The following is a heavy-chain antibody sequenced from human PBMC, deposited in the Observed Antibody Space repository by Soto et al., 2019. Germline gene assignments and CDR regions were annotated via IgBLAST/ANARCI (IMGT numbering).Heavy chain of an antibody. CDR3: AKVQYYYGSGSLDY. CDR2: ISYDGSNK. CDR1: GFTFSSYG. V-gene: IGHV3-30*18. D-gene: IGHD3-10*01. J-gene: IGHJ4*02. Sequence: PGGSLRLSCAASGFTFSSYGMHWVRQAPGKGLEWVAVISYDGSNKYYADSVKGRFTISRDNSKNTLYLQMNSLRAEDTAVYYCAKVQYYYGSGSLDYWGQGTLVTVSS.